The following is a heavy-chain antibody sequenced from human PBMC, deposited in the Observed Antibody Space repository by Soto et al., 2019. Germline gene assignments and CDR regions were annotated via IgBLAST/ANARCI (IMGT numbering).Heavy chain of an antibody. CDR1: GYTFTGYY. V-gene: IGHV1-69*04. J-gene: IGHJ5*02. CDR3: ARDDIVVVPGPRGWFDP. Sequence: GASVKVSCKASGYTFTGYYMHWVRQAPGQGLEWMGRIIPILGIANYAQKFQGRVTITADKSTSTAYMELSSLRSEDTAVYYCARDDIVVVPGPRGWFDPWGQGTLVTVSS. CDR2: IIPILGIA. D-gene: IGHD2-2*01.